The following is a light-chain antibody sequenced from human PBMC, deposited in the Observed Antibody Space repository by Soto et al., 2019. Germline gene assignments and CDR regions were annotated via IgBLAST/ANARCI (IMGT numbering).Light chain of an antibody. CDR3: HQYNSWPPGT. CDR1: QSISRS. CDR2: DAS. J-gene: IGKJ2*01. V-gene: IGKV3-15*01. Sequence: NVLTQSPAILSVSPGERATLSCRASQSISRSLAWYQQKPGQAPRLLISDASTRATGIPARFSGSGSGTEFTLTISSLQSEDFALYYCHQYNSWPPGTFGQGTKVAI.